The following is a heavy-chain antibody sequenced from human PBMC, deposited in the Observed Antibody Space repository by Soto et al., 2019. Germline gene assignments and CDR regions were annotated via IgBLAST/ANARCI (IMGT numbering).Heavy chain of an antibody. J-gene: IGHJ4*02. CDR3: AKDRSPHHYYGSGSLD. V-gene: IGHV3-9*01. CDR2: ISWNSGSI. Sequence: PGGSLRLSCAASGFTFDDYAMHWVRQAPGKGLEWVSGISWNSGSIGYADSVKGRFTISRDNAKNSLYLQMNSLRAEDTALYYCAKDRSPHHYYGSGSLDWGQGTLVTVSS. D-gene: IGHD3-10*01. CDR1: GFTFDDYA.